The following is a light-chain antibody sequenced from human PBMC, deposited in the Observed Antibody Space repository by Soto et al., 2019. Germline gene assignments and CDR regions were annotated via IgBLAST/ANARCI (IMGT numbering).Light chain of an antibody. Sequence: QSVLTQPASVSGSPGQSITISCTGTSSDVGGYHYVSWYQQHPGKAPKLMIYEVSNRPSGVSNRFSGSKSGNTASLTISGLQAEDEADYYCSSYTSSSYVVFGGGTKLTVL. V-gene: IGLV2-14*01. CDR2: EVS. J-gene: IGLJ2*01. CDR3: SSYTSSSYVV. CDR1: SSDVGGYHY.